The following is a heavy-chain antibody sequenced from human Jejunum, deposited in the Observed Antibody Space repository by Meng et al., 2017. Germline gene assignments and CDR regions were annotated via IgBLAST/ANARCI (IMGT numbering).Heavy chain of an antibody. CDR2: SRDKTQSYSI. V-gene: IGHV3-72*01. J-gene: IGHJ4*02. CDR1: GFTLSDHY. Sequence: GGSLRLSCTVSGFTLSDHYMDWVRQAPGKGLEWVGRSRDKTQSYSIECSASVKGRFIISRDDSQQSLYLQMNSLQTDDTAMYYCTRGFCGGGTCYSGLTWGQGSLVTVSS. CDR3: TRGFCGGGTCYSGLT. D-gene: IGHD2-21*01.